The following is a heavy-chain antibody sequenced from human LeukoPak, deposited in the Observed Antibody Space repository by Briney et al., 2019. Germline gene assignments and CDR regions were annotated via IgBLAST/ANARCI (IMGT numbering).Heavy chain of an antibody. J-gene: IGHJ5*02. D-gene: IGHD2-15*01. Sequence: SETLSLTCTVSGGSISSSSYYWGWIRQPPGKGLEWIGSIYYSGSTYHDPSLKSRVTISVDTSKNQFSLKLSSVTAADTAVYYCARDRYCSGGSCLGWFDPWGQGTLVTVSS. CDR2: IYYSGST. CDR1: GGSISSSSYY. CDR3: ARDRYCSGGSCLGWFDP. V-gene: IGHV4-39*07.